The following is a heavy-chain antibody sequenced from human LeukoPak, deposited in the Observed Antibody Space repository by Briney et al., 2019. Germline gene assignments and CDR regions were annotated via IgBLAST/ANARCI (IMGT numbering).Heavy chain of an antibody. J-gene: IGHJ4*02. D-gene: IGHD1-1*01. CDR3: AREKAVQLKFSLDY. CDR2: ISYVGSNK. Sequence: GGSLRLSCAASGFTFSSYAMHWVRQAPGKGLEWVAVISYVGSNKYYADSVKGRFTIPRDNSKNTLYLQMNSLRAEDTAVYYCAREKAVQLKFSLDYWGQGTLVTVSS. V-gene: IGHV3-30-3*01. CDR1: GFTFSSYA.